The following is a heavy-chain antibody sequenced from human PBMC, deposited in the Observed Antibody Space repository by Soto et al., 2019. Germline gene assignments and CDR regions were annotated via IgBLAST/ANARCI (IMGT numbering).Heavy chain of an antibody. CDR3: TRIEWNGNYYYYGMDV. D-gene: IGHD1-1*01. CDR2: IRSKAYGGTT. V-gene: IGHV3-49*04. CDR1: GVTFGDYA. J-gene: IGHJ6*02. Sequence: GSLRLSCTAAGVTFGDYAMSWVRQAPGKGLEWVGFIRSKAYGGTTEYAASVKGRFTISRDDSKSIAYLQMNSLKTEDTAVYYCTRIEWNGNYYYYGMDVWGQGTTVTVSS.